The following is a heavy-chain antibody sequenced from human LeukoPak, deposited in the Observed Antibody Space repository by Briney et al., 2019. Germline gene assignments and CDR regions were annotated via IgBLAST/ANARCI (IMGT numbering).Heavy chain of an antibody. CDR1: EFTFSSYW. Sequence: GGSLRLSCAASEFTFSSYWMSWVRQAPGKGLEWVANIKQDGSERNYVDSVKGRFTISRDNAKNSLYLQMNSLRAEDTAVYYCAKALSGMSTFDIWGQGTMVTVSS. CDR2: IKQDGSER. V-gene: IGHV3-7*03. CDR3: AKALSGMSTFDI. D-gene: IGHD3-10*01. J-gene: IGHJ3*02.